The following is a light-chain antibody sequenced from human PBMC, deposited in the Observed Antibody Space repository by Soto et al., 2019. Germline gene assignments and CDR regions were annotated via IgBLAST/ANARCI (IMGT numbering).Light chain of an antibody. CDR2: GAS. CDR1: QSISTH. Sequence: DIQMTQSPSSLSASVGDRVTITCRASQSISTHLSWYQKKPGKAPKLLISGASSLQSGVPSRFSGSGSGTDFSLTISSLQPEDFAIYFCQQSYITLYSFGQGTNLESK. J-gene: IGKJ2*03. V-gene: IGKV1-39*01. CDR3: QQSYITLYS.